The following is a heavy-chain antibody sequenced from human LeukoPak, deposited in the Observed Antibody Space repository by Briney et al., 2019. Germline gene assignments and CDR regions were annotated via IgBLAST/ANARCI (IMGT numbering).Heavy chain of an antibody. V-gene: IGHV3-21*01. Sequence: GGSLRLSCAASGFTFSSYSMNWVRQAPGKGLEWVSSISSSSSYIYYADSVKGRFTISRDNSKNTLYLQMNSLRAEDTAVYYCAKAAGGKTFGEVIVSTHRPNIDYWGQGTLVTVSS. CDR2: ISSSSSYI. D-gene: IGHD3-16*02. CDR1: GFTFSSYS. J-gene: IGHJ4*02. CDR3: AKAAGGKTFGEVIVSTHRPNIDY.